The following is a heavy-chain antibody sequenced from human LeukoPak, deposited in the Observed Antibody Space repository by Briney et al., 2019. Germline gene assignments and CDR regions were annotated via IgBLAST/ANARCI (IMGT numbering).Heavy chain of an antibody. CDR1: GFTFSDYY. CDR3: ARVEHGSGSYAPSFDY. CDR2: ISSSSSTI. Sequence: GGSLRLSCAASGFTFSDYYMSWIRQAPGKGLEWVSYISSSSSTIYYADSVKGRFTISRDNAKNSLYLQMNSLRDEDTAVYYCARVEHGSGSYAPSFDYWGQGTLVTVSS. D-gene: IGHD3-10*01. J-gene: IGHJ4*02. V-gene: IGHV3-11*04.